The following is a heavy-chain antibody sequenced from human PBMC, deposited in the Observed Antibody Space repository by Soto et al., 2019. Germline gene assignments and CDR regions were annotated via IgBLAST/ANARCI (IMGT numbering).Heavy chain of an antibody. CDR2: INAGNGNT. V-gene: IGHV1-3*01. CDR3: ARDGREAVYYYYYMDV. J-gene: IGHJ6*03. Sequence: QVQLVQSGAEVKKPGASVKVSCKASGYTFTSYAMHWVRQAPGQRLEWMGWINAGNGNTKYSQKFQGRVTITRDTSASTAYMELSSLRSEDTAVYYCARDGREAVYYYYYMDVWGKGTAVTVSS. D-gene: IGHD1-26*01. CDR1: GYTFTSYA.